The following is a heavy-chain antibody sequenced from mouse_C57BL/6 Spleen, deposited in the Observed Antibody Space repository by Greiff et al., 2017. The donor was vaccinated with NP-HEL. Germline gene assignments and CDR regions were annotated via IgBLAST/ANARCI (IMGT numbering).Heavy chain of an antibody. CDR2: IYPGDGDT. Sequence: VQLQQSGPELVKPGASVKISCKASGYAFSSSWMNWVKQRPGKGLEWIGRIYPGDGDTNYNGKFKGKATLTADKSSSTAYMQLSSLTSEDAAVYFCARASWDWYFDVWGTGTTVTVSS. J-gene: IGHJ1*03. CDR3: ARASWDWYFDV. D-gene: IGHD4-1*01. V-gene: IGHV1-82*01. CDR1: GYAFSSSW.